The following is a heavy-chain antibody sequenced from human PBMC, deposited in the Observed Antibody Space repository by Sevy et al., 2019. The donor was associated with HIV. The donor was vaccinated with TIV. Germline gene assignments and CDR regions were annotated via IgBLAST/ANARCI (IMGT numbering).Heavy chain of an antibody. J-gene: IGHJ6*02. D-gene: IGHD6-19*01. CDR2: ISHDGTNK. CDR1: GFTFSSSA. Sequence: GGSLRLSCAASGFTFSSSAMHWVRQAPAKGLEWVALISHDGTNKYYADSVKGRFTISRDNSKNTLYLQMNSLRAEDRAVYYCARDMAHLPIAVAGNFYYYYGMDVWGQGTTVTVSS. CDR3: ARDMAHLPIAVAGNFYYYYGMDV. V-gene: IGHV3-30*04.